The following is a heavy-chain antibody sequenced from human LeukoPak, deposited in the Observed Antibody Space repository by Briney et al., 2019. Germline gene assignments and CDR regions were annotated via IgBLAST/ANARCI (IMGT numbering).Heavy chain of an antibody. Sequence: PSETLSLTCTVSGDSISSYYWGWIRQPAGKGLEWIGRIYTRGSINYNPSLKSRVTMSVDTSKNRFSLNLSSVTAADTAVYYCARGKVGTDFDYWGQGTLVTVSS. J-gene: IGHJ4*02. CDR2: IYTRGSI. CDR3: ARGKVGTDFDY. V-gene: IGHV4-4*07. D-gene: IGHD1-1*01. CDR1: GDSISSYY.